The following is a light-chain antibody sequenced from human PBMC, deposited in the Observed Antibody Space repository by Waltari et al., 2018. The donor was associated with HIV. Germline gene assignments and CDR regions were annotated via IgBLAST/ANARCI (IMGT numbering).Light chain of an antibody. V-gene: IGLV1-47*01. CDR3: ATWDDTRSGWV. CDR2: KNN. J-gene: IGLJ3*02. CDR1: TSDIGNNH. Sequence: QSVLTQPPSESGVPGQQVFISCSGSTSDIGNNHVYWFQQFPGGPPTVLIYKNNHLPSGGPDRFSGSKSGPSASLAISGLRTDYDSEIYCATWDDTRSGWVFGGGTKLTVL.